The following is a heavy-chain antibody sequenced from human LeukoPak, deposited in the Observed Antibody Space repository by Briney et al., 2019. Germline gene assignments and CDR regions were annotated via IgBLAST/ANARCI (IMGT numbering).Heavy chain of an antibody. CDR2: IYHSGST. CDR3: ARGEGGYDSPFDY. Sequence: SETLSLTCAVSGGSISSGGYSWSWIRQPPGRGLEWIGYIYHSGSTYYTPSLKSRVTISVDRSKNQFSLKLSSVTAADTAVYYCARGEGGYDSPFDYWGQGTLVTVSS. D-gene: IGHD5-12*01. J-gene: IGHJ4*02. CDR1: GGSISSGGYS. V-gene: IGHV4-30-2*01.